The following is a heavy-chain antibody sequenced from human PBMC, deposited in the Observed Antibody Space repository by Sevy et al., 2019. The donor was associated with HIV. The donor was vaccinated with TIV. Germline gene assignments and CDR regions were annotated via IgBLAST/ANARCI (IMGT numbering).Heavy chain of an antibody. D-gene: IGHD2-21*01. J-gene: IGHJ4*02. Sequence: GGSLRLSCTASGFTFGDYTMNWVRQAPGKGLEWLASLKNKASGGTVDHAASVKGRFTISRDDSKSIVYLQMNDLKTEDTAVYYCTRWKGLQSIFDFWGQGVLVTVSS. CDR2: LKNKASGGTV. CDR1: GFTFGDYT. V-gene: IGHV3-49*04. CDR3: TRWKGLQSIFDF.